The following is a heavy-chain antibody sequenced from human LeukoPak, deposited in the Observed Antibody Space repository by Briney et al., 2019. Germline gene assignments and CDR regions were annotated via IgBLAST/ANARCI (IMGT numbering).Heavy chain of an antibody. V-gene: IGHV4-34*01. D-gene: IGHD6-13*01. J-gene: IGHJ4*02. CDR2: INHSGST. CDR1: GGSFSGYY. Sequence: SETLSLTCAVYGGSFSGYYWIWIPQPPGKGLEWIGEINHSGSTNYNPSLNSRVTISVDTSKNQFSLKLSSVTAADTAVYYCARVRSSSWNPFDYWGQGTLVTVSS. CDR3: ARVRSSSWNPFDY.